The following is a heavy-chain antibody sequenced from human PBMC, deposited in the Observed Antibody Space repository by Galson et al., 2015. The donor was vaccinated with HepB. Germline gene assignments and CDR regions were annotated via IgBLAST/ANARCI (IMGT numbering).Heavy chain of an antibody. CDR1: GLTFSTSD. D-gene: IGHD6-19*01. CDR3: ARASHTSGWYSFDY. V-gene: IGHV3-13*01. Sequence: SLRLSCAASGLTFSTSDMHWVRQGAGKGLEWVSAIAIAGTTFYSGSVRGRFTISRENAKNSLFLQMTSLTAGDTAIYYCARASHTSGWYSFDYWGQGILVTVSS. CDR2: IAIAGTT. J-gene: IGHJ4*02.